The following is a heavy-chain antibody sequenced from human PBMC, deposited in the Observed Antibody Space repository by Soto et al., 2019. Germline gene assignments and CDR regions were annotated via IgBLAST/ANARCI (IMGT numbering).Heavy chain of an antibody. Sequence: EVQLLESGGGLVQPGGSLRLSCAASGFTFSSYAMRWVRQAPVKGLEWVSAISGSGDSTYYADSVKGRFIISRDNSKTPLYLQMTSLRAEDTAVYYCARRGSGSYYDYWGQGTLVTVSS. D-gene: IGHD1-26*01. J-gene: IGHJ4*02. CDR3: ARRGSGSYYDY. CDR2: ISGSGDST. CDR1: GFTFSSYA. V-gene: IGHV3-23*01.